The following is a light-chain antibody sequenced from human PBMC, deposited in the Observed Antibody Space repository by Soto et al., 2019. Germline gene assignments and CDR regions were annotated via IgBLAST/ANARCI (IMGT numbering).Light chain of an antibody. CDR3: SSYAGNNNVV. V-gene: IGLV2-8*01. CDR1: SSDIGEFNY. Sequence: QSALTQPPSASGSPGQSVTISCTGTSSDIGEFNYVSWYQQHPGKAPRVMIYEVSQRPSGVPDRFVGSKSGNTASLTVSGLQDEDEADYYCSSYAGNNNVVFGGGTKLTVL. J-gene: IGLJ3*02. CDR2: EVS.